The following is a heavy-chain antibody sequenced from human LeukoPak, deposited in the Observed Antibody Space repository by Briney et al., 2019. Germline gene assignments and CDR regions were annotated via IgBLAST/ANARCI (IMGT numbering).Heavy chain of an antibody. J-gene: IGHJ3*02. V-gene: IGHV4-59*01. CDR1: GGSISSYY. CDR2: IYYSGST. D-gene: IGHD3-3*01. Sequence: SETLSLTCTVSGGSISSYYWSWIRQPPGKGLEWIGHIYYSGSTNYNPSLKSRVTISVDTSKNQFSLKLSSVTAADTAVYYCAGYYDFWSGYLGNDAFDIWGQGTMVTVSS. CDR3: AGYYDFWSGYLGNDAFDI.